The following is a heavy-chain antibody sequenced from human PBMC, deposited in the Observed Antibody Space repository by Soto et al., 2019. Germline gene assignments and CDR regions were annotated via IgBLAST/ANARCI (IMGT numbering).Heavy chain of an antibody. V-gene: IGHV1-69*01. D-gene: IGHD6-6*01. J-gene: IGHJ6*02. CDR2: IIPIFGTA. Sequence: QVQLAQSGAEVKKPGSSVKVSCKASGGTFSSYAISWVRQAPGQGLEWMGGIIPIFGTANYAQKFQGRVTITADESTSTAYMELSSLRSEDTAVYYCARGLAARQYYYYYYGMDVWGQGTTVTVSS. CDR3: ARGLAARQYYYYYYGMDV. CDR1: GGTFSSYA.